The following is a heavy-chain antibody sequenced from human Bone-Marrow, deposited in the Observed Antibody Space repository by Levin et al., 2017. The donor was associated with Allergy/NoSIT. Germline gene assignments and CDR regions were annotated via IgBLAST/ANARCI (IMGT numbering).Heavy chain of an antibody. D-gene: IGHD2-21*02. Sequence: NPGGSLRLSCAASGFSLSHYYMSWVRQAPGQGLEWVSFISSSGNTIKYADSVKGRLTISRDNATNSLFLQMNSLRVADTAAYYCAGAAAQCAEDCSSNWFDPWGQGTLVTVSS. V-gene: IGHV3-11*01. J-gene: IGHJ5*02. CDR3: AGAAAQCAEDCSSNWFDP. CDR1: GFSLSHYY. CDR2: ISSSGNTI.